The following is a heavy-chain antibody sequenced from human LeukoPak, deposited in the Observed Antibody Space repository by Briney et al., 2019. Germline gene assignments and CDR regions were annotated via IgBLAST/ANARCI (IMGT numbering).Heavy chain of an antibody. Sequence: GGSLRLSCAASGFTFSTYVMHWVRQAPGKGLEWVAGISYDGSDKYYGDSVKGRFTISRDNSKNTLYLQMNSLRAGDTAVYYCAKAHQRDALDYWGQGTLVTVSA. CDR1: GFTFSTYV. CDR3: AKAHQRDALDY. J-gene: IGHJ4*02. D-gene: IGHD5-24*01. V-gene: IGHV3-30*18. CDR2: ISYDGSDK.